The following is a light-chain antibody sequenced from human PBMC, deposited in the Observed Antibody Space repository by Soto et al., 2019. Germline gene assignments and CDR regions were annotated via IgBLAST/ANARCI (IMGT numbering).Light chain of an antibody. Sequence: EIVMTQSPATLSVSPGERANLSCRASQSVSTNLAWYQQKPGQAPRLLIYSTSTRATGVPARFSGSGSGTEFSLTISSLQSEDFAVYYCQQYSNWPGRTFGPGTKVDIK. V-gene: IGKV3-15*01. J-gene: IGKJ3*01. CDR3: QQYSNWPGRT. CDR1: QSVSTN. CDR2: STS.